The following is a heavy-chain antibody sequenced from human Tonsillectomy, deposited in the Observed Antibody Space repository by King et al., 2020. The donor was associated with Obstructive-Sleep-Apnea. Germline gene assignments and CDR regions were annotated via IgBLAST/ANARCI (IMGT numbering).Heavy chain of an antibody. V-gene: IGHV3-49*03. CDR3: TSYCSGGSCTVFYYYAMDV. Sequence: DVQLVESGGGLVQPGRSLRLSCTASDITFGDYALSWFRQAPGKGLEWVGFIRSEFYGGTTDYAASLKGRFTISRDDSKSIAYLQMNSLKTEDTAVYYCTSYCSGGSCTVFYYYAMDVWGQGTTVTVSS. CDR2: IRSEFYGGTT. J-gene: IGHJ6*02. CDR1: DITFGDYA. D-gene: IGHD2-15*01.